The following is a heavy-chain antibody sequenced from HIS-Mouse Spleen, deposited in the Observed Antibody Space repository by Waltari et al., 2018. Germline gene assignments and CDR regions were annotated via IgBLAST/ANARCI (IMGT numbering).Heavy chain of an antibody. J-gene: IGHJ4*02. V-gene: IGHV3-30-3*01. Sequence: QVQLVESGGGVVQPGRSLRLPCAPSGFTFGRSSLHWVRQAPGKGLEWVAVISYDGSNKYYADSVKGRFTISRDNSKNTLYLQMNSLRAEDTAVYYCARDHRNNWAIRDWGQGTLVTVSS. CDR2: ISYDGSNK. CDR3: ARDHRNNWAIRD. CDR1: GFTFGRSS. D-gene: IGHD1-20*01.